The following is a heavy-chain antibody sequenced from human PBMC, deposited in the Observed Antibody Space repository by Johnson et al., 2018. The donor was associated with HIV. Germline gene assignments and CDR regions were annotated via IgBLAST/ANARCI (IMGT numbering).Heavy chain of an antibody. CDR1: GITFSNAW. V-gene: IGHV3-15*01. D-gene: IGHD2/OR15-2a*01. CDR2: IKSKTDGETA. CDR3: TTDGVGDNIVSAFDM. J-gene: IGHJ3*02. Sequence: VHLVESGGGLVKPGGSLRVSCAVSGITFSNAWMSWVRQAPGKGLEWVGRIKSKTDGETADYAAPVKGSFTISRDDSKKTLYLQMNSLKTEDTAVYYCTTDGVGDNIVSAFDMWGQGTMVTVSS.